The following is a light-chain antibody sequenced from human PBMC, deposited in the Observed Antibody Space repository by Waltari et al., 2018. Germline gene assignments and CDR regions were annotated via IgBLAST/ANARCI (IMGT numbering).Light chain of an antibody. J-gene: IGKJ1*01. CDR1: QNLLHTNGYNY. CDR2: LGS. Sequence: DIVVTQSPLSLPATPGEPASIPCRSSQNLLHTNGYNYLDWYLQKPGQPPQLLIFLGSNRASGVPDRFSGSGSGTEFTLKISRVEAEDVGVYYCMQALQSPWSFGQGTKVEIK. V-gene: IGKV2-28*01. CDR3: MQALQSPWS.